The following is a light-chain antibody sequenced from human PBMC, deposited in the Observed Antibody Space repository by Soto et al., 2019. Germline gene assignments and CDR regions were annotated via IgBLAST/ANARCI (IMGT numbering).Light chain of an antibody. Sequence: SYELTQPPSVSVAPGQTARITCGGDNIGSKNVHWYQQKSGQAPVLVVYDESDRPSGIPERFSGSNSRDTATLTISRVEAVDEADYYCQVWDRLSDYVFGSGTKVTVL. CDR3: QVWDRLSDYV. CDR2: DES. V-gene: IGLV3-21*02. CDR1: NIGSKN. J-gene: IGLJ1*01.